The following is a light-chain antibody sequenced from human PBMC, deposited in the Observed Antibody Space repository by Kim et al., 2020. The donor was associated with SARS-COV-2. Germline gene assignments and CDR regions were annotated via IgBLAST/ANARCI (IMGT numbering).Light chain of an antibody. CDR2: QDN. J-gene: IGLJ2*01. Sequence: PGQTASITCSGDKLGDRYACWYQQKPGESPVLVIYQDNKRPSGIPERFSGSNSGNTATLTISGTQAMDEADYYCQAWDSSTASVVFGGGTKLTVL. CDR1: KLGDRY. CDR3: QAWDSSTASVV. V-gene: IGLV3-1*01.